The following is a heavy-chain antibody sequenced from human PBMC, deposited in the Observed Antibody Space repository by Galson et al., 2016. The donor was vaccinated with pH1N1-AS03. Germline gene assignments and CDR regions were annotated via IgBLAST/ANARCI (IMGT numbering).Heavy chain of an antibody. CDR2: ISRSSLYI. CDR3: ARHATTRSEVFGVPSYHYYYTDV. D-gene: IGHD3-3*01. J-gene: IGHJ6*03. CDR1: GFNFTTYG. V-gene: IGHV3-21*06. Sequence: SLRLSCAASGFNFTTYGMNMNWVRQAPGKGLEWISFISRSSLYISYADSVKGRFTISRDNAQNSLYLHMNSLRAEDTAVYYCARHATTRSEVFGVPSYHYYYTDVWGKGTTVTVSS.